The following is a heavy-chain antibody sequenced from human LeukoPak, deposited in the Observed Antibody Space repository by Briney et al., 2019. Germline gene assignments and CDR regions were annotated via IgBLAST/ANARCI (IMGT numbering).Heavy chain of an antibody. CDR2: VSGNADST. D-gene: IGHD1-26*01. Sequence: GGSLRLSCSASGFTFSSFSMDWVRQAPGKGLEYVSGVSGNADSTFYAKSVRGRFTIYRDNSQNTMYLQMGSLRPEDMGLFYCARRVTYSAAYDYWGQGTLVTVSS. CDR1: GFTFSSFS. V-gene: IGHV3-64*01. CDR3: ARRVTYSAAYDY. J-gene: IGHJ4*02.